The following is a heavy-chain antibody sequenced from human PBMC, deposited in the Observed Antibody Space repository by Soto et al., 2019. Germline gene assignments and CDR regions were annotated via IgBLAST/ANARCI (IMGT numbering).Heavy chain of an antibody. CDR1: GGSISSGGYS. J-gene: IGHJ4*02. CDR2: IYQIGST. CDR3: ARGQVVAAQH. Sequence: QLQLQESGSGLVKPSQTLSLTCAVSGGSISSGGYSWSWIRQPPGKGLEWIGYIYQIGSTYYNPSLKRRVTISVDRSKNQSSLKLSSVTAADTAVDYGARGQVVAAQHWGQGTLVTVSS. V-gene: IGHV4-30-2*01. D-gene: IGHD2-15*01.